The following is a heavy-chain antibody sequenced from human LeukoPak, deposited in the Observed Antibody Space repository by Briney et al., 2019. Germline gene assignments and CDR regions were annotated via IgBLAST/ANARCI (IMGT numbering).Heavy chain of an antibody. V-gene: IGHV4-39*07. CDR3: ARGGKTAQVSRYYYYMDV. J-gene: IGHJ6*03. D-gene: IGHD3-16*01. Sequence: SETLSLTCTVSGGSISSSSYYWGWIRQPPGKGLEWIGEINHSGSTNYNPSLKSRVTISVDTSKNQFSLKLSSVTAADTAVYYCARGGKTAQVSRYYYYMDVWGKGTTVTVSS. CDR2: INHSGST. CDR1: GGSISSSSYY.